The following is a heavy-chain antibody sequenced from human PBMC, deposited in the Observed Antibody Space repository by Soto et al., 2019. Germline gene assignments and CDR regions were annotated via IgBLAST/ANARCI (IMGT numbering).Heavy chain of an antibody. J-gene: IGHJ6*02. D-gene: IGHD6-6*01. CDR1: GFTFSSYG. V-gene: IGHV3-30*18. CDR2: ISYDGSNK. Sequence: GGSLRLSCAASGFTFSSYGMHWVRQAPGKGLEWVAVISYDGSNKYYADSVKGRFTISRDNSKNTLYLQMNSLRAEDTAVYYCAKDVEALARVGGMDVWGQGPTVTVSS. CDR3: AKDVEALARVGGMDV.